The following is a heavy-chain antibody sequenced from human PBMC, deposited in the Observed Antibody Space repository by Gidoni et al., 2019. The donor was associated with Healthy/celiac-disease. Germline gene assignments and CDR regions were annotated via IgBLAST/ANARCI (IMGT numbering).Heavy chain of an antibody. V-gene: IGHV3-30-3*01. CDR1: GFTFSSYA. CDR3: ARGITAMVSSDVY. D-gene: IGHD5-18*01. CDR2: ISYDGSNK. J-gene: IGHJ4*02. Sequence: QVQLVESGGGVVQPGRSLRLSCAASGFTFSSYAMHWVRQAPGKGLEWVAVISYDGSNKYYADSVKGRFTISRDNSKNTLYLQMNSLRAEDTAVYYCARGITAMVSSDVYWGQGTLVTVSS.